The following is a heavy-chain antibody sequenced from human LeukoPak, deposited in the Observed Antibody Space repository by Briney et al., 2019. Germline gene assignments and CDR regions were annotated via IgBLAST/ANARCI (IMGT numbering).Heavy chain of an antibody. CDR2: INPNSGGT. CDR3: ARVGYYDISTGPPGGFDY. D-gene: IGHD3-9*01. V-gene: IGHV1-2*02. CDR1: GYTFTGYY. J-gene: IGHJ4*02. Sequence: ASVKVSCKASGYTFTGYYMHWVRQAPGQGLEWMGWINPNSGGTNYAQKFQGRVTMTRDTSISTAYMELSRLRSDDTAVYYCARVGYYDISTGPPGGFDYWGQGTLVTVSS.